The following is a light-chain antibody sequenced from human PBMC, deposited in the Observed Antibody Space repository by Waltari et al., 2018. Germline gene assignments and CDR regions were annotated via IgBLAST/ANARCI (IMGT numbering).Light chain of an antibody. CDR1: QNLLYNSDNKNY. V-gene: IGKV4-1*01. CDR2: WAS. CDR3: QQCYSTPYT. J-gene: IGKJ2*01. Sequence: DIVMTQSPDSLAVSLGESVTIYCRSSQNLLYNSDNKNYLAWFQQKPGQPPKLLIYWASTRESGVPDRFSGSGSGTEFTLTISSLQAADVAVYYCQQCYSTPYTFGQGTKLEIK.